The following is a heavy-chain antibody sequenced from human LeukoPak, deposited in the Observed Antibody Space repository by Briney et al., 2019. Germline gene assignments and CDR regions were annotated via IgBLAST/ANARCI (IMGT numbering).Heavy chain of an antibody. CDR3: TREYSSSSGRAFDF. J-gene: IGHJ3*01. D-gene: IGHD6-6*01. CDR1: GFTFTTYS. V-gene: IGHV3-48*01. Sequence: VGSLRLSCAASGFTFTTYSMNWVRQAPGKGLEWVSYITSTSSTMYYADPVKGRFTISRDNAKNSLYLQMNSLRAEDTAVYYCTREYSSSSGRAFDFWGQGTMVTVSS. CDR2: ITSTSSTM.